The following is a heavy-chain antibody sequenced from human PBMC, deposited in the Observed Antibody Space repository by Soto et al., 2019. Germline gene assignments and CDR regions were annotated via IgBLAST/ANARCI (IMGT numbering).Heavy chain of an antibody. CDR2: RHYSGST. CDR3: ASWYSSTWSNFDY. D-gene: IGHD6-13*01. Sequence: QVQLQESGPGLVKPSETLSLTCTVSGGSVSSANYYWNWIRQPPGKRLEWIGYRHYSGSTNYNPSLKSRVTIPVDTSKNQFSLKLSSVTAADTAVYYCASWYSSTWSNFDYWGQGILVTVSS. J-gene: IGHJ4*02. V-gene: IGHV4-61*01. CDR1: GGSVSSANYY.